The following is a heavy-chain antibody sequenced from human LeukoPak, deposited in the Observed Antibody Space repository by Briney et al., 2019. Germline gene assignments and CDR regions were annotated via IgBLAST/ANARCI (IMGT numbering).Heavy chain of an antibody. CDR1: GYIFTGYY. CDR2: INPNSGGT. V-gene: IGHV1-2*02. J-gene: IGHJ4*02. Sequence: ASVKVSCKASGYIFTGYYMHWVRQAPGQGLEWMGWINPNSGGTKYAQQFQGRVNMTRDTSISTAYMELSRLTSDDTAVYYCARGEGDSSSWPLNYWGQGTLVPVSS. CDR3: ARGEGDSSSWPLNY. D-gene: IGHD6-13*01.